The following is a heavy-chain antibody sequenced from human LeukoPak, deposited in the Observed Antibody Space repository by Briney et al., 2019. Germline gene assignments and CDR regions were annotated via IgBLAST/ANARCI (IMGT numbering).Heavy chain of an antibody. J-gene: IGHJ4*02. CDR1: GYTFTSYD. CDR3: ARGQRLRYFDWLRTQHPNHPDY. V-gene: IGHV1-8*01. CDR2: MNPNSGNT. D-gene: IGHD3-9*01. Sequence: ASVKVSCKASGYTFTSYDINWVRQATGQGLEWMGWMNPNSGNTGYAQKFQGRVTMTRNTSISTAYMELSSLRSEDTAVYYCARGQRLRYFDWLRTQHPNHPDYWGQGTLVTVSS.